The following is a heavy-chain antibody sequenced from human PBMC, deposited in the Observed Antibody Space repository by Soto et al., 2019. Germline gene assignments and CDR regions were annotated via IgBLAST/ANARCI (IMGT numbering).Heavy chain of an antibody. J-gene: IGHJ4*02. CDR1: GGTFSSYA. Sequence: GASVKVFCKASGGTFSSYAISWVRQAPGQGLEWMGGIIPIFGTANYAQKFQGRVTITADESTSTAYMELSSLRSEDTAVYYCARAVLRYFDSSLDYWGQGTLVTVSS. CDR2: IIPIFGTA. D-gene: IGHD3-9*01. V-gene: IGHV1-69*13. CDR3: ARAVLRYFDSSLDY.